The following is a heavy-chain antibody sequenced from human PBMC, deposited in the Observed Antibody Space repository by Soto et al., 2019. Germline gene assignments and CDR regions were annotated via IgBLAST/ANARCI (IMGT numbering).Heavy chain of an antibody. V-gene: IGHV1-69*01. Sequence: QVQLVQSGAEVKKPGSSVKVSCKASGGTFSSYAISWVRQALGQGLEWMGGIIPISDTANYAQKFQGRVTITADESTSTVSMELSSLRSEDTAVYFCARSQGSSTSLEIYYYYYYGMDVWGQGTTVTVSS. D-gene: IGHD2-2*01. CDR1: GGTFSSYA. CDR2: IIPISDTA. CDR3: ARSQGSSTSLEIYYYYYYGMDV. J-gene: IGHJ6*02.